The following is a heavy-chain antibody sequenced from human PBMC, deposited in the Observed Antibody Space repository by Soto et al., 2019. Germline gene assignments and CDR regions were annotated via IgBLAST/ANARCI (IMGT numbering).Heavy chain of an antibody. J-gene: IGHJ3*02. D-gene: IGHD1-20*01. V-gene: IGHV1-2*04. CDR1: GYTFTGYY. CDR3: ARGLPEVTGSNAFDI. Sequence: ASVKVSCKASGYTFTGYYMHWVRQAPGQGLEWMGWINPNSGGTNYAQKFQGWVTMTRDTSISTAYVELSRLRSDDTAVYYWARGLPEVTGSNAFDIWGQGTMVTVSS. CDR2: INPNSGGT.